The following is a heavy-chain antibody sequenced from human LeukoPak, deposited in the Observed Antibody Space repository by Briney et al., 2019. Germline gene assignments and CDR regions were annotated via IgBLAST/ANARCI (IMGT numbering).Heavy chain of an antibody. J-gene: IGHJ3*02. D-gene: IGHD2-2*01. CDR1: GFTFSSYA. CDR3: AKPSGIVVVPAAIDAFDI. V-gene: IGHV3-48*04. Sequence: GGSLRLSCTASGFTFSSYAMSWVRQAPGKGLEWVSYISSSSSTIYYADSVKGRFTISRDNAKNSLYLQMNSLRAEDTAVYYCAKPSGIVVVPAAIDAFDIWGQGTMVTVSS. CDR2: ISSSSSTI.